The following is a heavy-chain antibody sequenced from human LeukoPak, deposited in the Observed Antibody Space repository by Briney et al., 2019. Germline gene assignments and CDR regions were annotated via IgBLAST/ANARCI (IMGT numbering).Heavy chain of an antibody. CDR3: AKVQGLYDSSGYPFDY. J-gene: IGHJ4*02. CDR1: GFTFSSYA. V-gene: IGHV3-23*01. Sequence: GGSLRLSCAASGFTFSSYAMSWVRQAPGKALEWVSAISGSGGSTYYADSVKGRFTISRDNSKNTLYLQMNSLRAEDTAVYYCAKVQGLYDSSGYPFDYWGQGTLVTVSS. CDR2: ISGSGGST. D-gene: IGHD3-22*01.